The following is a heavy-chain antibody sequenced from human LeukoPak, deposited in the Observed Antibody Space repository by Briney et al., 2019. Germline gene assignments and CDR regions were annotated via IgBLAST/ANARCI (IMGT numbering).Heavy chain of an antibody. J-gene: IGHJ6*03. D-gene: IGHD3-3*01. CDR3: ARTKRDLYDFWSGYDSYHYYYMDV. CDR1: GGSISSGDYY. Sequence: SETLSLTCTVSGGSISSGDYYWRRLRQPPGTGLEWIGYIYYSGSTYYNPSLKSRVTISVDTSKNQFSLKLSSVTAADTAVYYCARTKRDLYDFWSGYDSYHYYYMDVWGKGTTVTVSS. V-gene: IGHV4-30-4*08. CDR2: IYYSGST.